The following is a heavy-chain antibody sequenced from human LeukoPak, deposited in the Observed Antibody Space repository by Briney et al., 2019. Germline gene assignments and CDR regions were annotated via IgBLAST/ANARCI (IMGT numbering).Heavy chain of an antibody. J-gene: IGHJ4*02. V-gene: IGHV1-8*03. Sequence: GASVKVSCKASGYTFTTYDINRVRQATGQGLEWMGWMNPNSGNTGYAQKFQGRVPITRNTSLGTAYMELGSLRSEDTAVYYCARVPAATHYTYYFDYWGQGTLVSVSS. CDR1: GYTFTTYD. CDR3: ARVPAATHYTYYFDY. D-gene: IGHD2-2*01. CDR2: MNPNSGNT.